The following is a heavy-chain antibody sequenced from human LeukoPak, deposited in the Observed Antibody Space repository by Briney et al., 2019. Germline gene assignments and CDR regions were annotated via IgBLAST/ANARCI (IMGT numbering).Heavy chain of an antibody. CDR2: ISYDGSNK. Sequence: GRSLRLSCAASGFTFSSYGMHWVRQAPGKGLEWVAVISYDGSNKYYADSVKGRFTISRDNSKNTLYLQMNSLRAEDTAVYCCAKDIVVVPAAVTYYYYGMDVWGQGTTVTVSS. J-gene: IGHJ6*02. D-gene: IGHD2-2*01. V-gene: IGHV3-30*18. CDR3: AKDIVVVPAAVTYYYYGMDV. CDR1: GFTFSSYG.